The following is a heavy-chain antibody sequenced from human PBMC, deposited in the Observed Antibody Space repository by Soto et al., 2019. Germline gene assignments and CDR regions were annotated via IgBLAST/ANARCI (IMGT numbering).Heavy chain of an antibody. Sequence: ASVKVSCKASGYTFTSYYMHWVRQAPGQGLEWMGIINPSGGSTSYAQKFQGRVTMTRDTSTSTVYMELSSLRSEDTAVYYCARDTAPAIFGVVNSNYMDVWGKGITVTFS. J-gene: IGHJ6*03. V-gene: IGHV1-46*03. CDR2: INPSGGST. D-gene: IGHD3-3*01. CDR3: ARDTAPAIFGVVNSNYMDV. CDR1: GYTFTSYY.